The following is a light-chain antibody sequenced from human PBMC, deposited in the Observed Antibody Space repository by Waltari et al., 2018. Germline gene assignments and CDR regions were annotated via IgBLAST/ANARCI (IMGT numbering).Light chain of an antibody. CDR3: QQYNFWPRT. J-gene: IGKJ1*01. CDR1: QRIGNN. Sequence: DIVMPQSPGTLSVSPGERATLSRRASQRIGNNLAWYQQKRGQAPRLLIFGAFTRATDIPARFSGSGSGTEFTLTISSVQSEDFAVYYCQQYNFWPRTFGLGTKVEI. CDR2: GAF. V-gene: IGKV3D-15*01.